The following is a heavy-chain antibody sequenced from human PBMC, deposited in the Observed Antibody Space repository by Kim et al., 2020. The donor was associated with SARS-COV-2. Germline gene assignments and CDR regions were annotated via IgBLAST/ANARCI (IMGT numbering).Heavy chain of an antibody. V-gene: IGHV4-59*01. J-gene: IGHJ4*02. CDR3: ARGKSYYYDSSGYPVFFDY. CDR2: IYYSGST. CDR1: GGSISSYY. Sequence: SETLSLTCTVSGGSISSYYWSWIRQPPGKGLEWIGYIYYSGSTNYNPSLKSRVTISVDTSKNQFSLKLSSVTAADTAVYYCARGKSYYYDSSGYPVFFDYWGQGTLVTVSS. D-gene: IGHD3-22*01.